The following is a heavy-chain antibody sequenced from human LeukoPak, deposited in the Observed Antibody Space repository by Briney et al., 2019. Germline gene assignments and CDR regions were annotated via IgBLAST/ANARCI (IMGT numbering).Heavy chain of an antibody. D-gene: IGHD5-18*01. CDR3: ARDLTAMAFDY. CDR1: GYSISSGYY. V-gene: IGHV4-38-2*02. J-gene: IGHJ4*02. Sequence: PSETLSLTCTVSGYSISSGYYWGWIRQPPGKGLEWIGSIYHSGSTYYNPSLKSRVTISVDTSKSQFSLKLSSVTAADTAVYYCARDLTAMAFDYWGQGTLVTVSS. CDR2: IYHSGST.